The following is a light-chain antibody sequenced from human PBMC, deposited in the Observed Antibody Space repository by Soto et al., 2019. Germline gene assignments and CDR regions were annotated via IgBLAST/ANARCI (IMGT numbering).Light chain of an antibody. CDR3: CSYAGSNYV. CDR1: SSDVGGYNY. V-gene: IGLV2-11*01. Sequence: QSVLTQPRSVSGSPGQSVTISCTGTSSDVGGYNYVSWYQQHPGKAPKLMIYDVSKRPSGVPDRFSGSKSGNTASLTISGLQAEDEDEYYCCSYAGSNYVFGTGTKVTVL. CDR2: DVS. J-gene: IGLJ1*01.